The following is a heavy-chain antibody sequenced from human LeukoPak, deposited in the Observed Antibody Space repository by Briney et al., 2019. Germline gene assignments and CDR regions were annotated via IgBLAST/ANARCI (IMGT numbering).Heavy chain of an antibody. CDR3: ARSLRVRGVPDYMDV. CDR1: EFPVGSNY. V-gene: IGHV3-53*01. Sequence: HPGGSLRLSCAASEFPVGSNYMTWVRQAPGKGLEWVSLIYSGGSTYYADTVKGRFTISRDNSKNTLYLQMNNLRVDDTAVYYCARSLRVRGVPDYMDVWGKGTTVTVYS. J-gene: IGHJ6*03. CDR2: IYSGGST. D-gene: IGHD3-10*01.